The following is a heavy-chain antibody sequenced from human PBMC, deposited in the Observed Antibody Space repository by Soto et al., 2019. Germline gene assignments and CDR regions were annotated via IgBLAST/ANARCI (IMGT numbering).Heavy chain of an antibody. V-gene: IGHV3-48*01. CDR2: ISSSSSTI. D-gene: IGHD3-22*01. CDR3: ARGAYYYDSSGLSY. J-gene: IGHJ4*02. Sequence: EVQLVESGGGLVQPGGSLRLSCAASGFTFSSYSMNWVRQAPGKGLEWVSYISSSSSTIYYADSVKGRFTITRDNAKKSLYLQMNSPRAEDTAVYYCARGAYYYDSSGLSYWGQGTLGTVSS. CDR1: GFTFSSYS.